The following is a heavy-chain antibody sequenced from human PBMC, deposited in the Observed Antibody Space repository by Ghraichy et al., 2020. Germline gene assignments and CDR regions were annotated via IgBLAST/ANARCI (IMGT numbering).Heavy chain of an antibody. J-gene: IGHJ4*02. D-gene: IGHD2-15*01. V-gene: IGHV3-23*01. CDR1: GFTFSNYV. CDR2: ITSGGGAT. CDR3: SKGTLASCSGVRCYYFDS. Sequence: WGSLRLSCAASGFTFSNYVMNWVRQAPGKRLEWVAVITSGGGATYYADSVKGRFTISRDNSKNTLFLQMNSLRAEDAAIYYCSKGTLASCSGVRCYYFDSWGQGTLVTDSS.